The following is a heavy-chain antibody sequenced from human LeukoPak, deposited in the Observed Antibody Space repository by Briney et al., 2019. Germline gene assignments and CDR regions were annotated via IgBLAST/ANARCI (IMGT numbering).Heavy chain of an antibody. D-gene: IGHD1-1*01. CDR1: GGSISSSNW. CDR2: INHSGST. J-gene: IGHJ6*03. V-gene: IGHV4-4*02. Sequence: SGTLSLTCAVSGGSISSSNWWSWIRQSPGRGLEWIGEINHSGSTNYNPSLKSRVIISIDTSKNQFSLKLSSVTAADTADYYCARLLPRTGTTAYYFHNDMDVWGKGTTVTISS. CDR3: ARLLPRTGTTAYYFHNDMDV.